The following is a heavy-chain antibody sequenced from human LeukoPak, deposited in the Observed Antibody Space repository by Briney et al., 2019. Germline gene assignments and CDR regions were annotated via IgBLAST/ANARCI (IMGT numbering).Heavy chain of an antibody. V-gene: IGHV3-23*01. J-gene: IGHJ4*02. D-gene: IGHD2-15*01. CDR1: GFTFSSYA. CDR3: ASMVAATLHYFDY. CDR2: ISGSGGST. Sequence: GGSLRLSCAASGFTFSSYAMSWVRQAPGKGLEWVSAISGSGGSTYYADSVEGRFTISRDNSKNTLYLQMNSLRAEDTAVYYCASMVAATLHYFDYWGQGTLVTVSS.